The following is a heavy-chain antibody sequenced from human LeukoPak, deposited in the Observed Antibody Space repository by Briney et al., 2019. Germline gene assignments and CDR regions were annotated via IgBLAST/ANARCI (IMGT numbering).Heavy chain of an antibody. V-gene: IGHV1-46*01. CDR2: INPSGGSA. CDR3: ARATNYDFWSGYSWAYFDY. Sequence: ASVKVSCKASGYTFTSYYMHWVRQAPGQGLEWMGIINPSGGSASYAQKFQGRVTMTRDTSTSTVYTELSSLRSEDTAVYYCARATNYDFWSGYSWAYFDYWGQGTLVTVSS. CDR1: GYTFTSYY. D-gene: IGHD3-3*01. J-gene: IGHJ4*02.